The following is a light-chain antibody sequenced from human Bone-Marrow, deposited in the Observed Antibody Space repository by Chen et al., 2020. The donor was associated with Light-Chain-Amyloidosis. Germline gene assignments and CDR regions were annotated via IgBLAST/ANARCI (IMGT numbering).Light chain of an antibody. V-gene: IGLV3-25*03. CDR2: RDT. CDR3: QSADSSGTYEVI. Sequence: SYELTQPPSVSVSPGQTARITCSGDDLPTKYAYWYQQKPGQAPVLVVHRDTERPSGISERFSGSKSRTKATLTISGVQAEDEADYHCQSADSSGTYEVIFGGGTKLTVL. J-gene: IGLJ2*01. CDR1: DLPTKY.